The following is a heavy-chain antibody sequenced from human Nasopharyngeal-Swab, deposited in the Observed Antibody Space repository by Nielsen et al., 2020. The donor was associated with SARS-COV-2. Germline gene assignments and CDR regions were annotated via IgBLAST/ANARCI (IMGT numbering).Heavy chain of an antibody. CDR2: IWYDGSNK. Sequence: GESLKISCAASGFTFSSYGVHWVRQAPGKGLEWVAVIWYDGSNKYYADSVKGRFTISRDNSKNTLYLQMNSLRAEDTAVYYCARDRFTGSGLNMDVWGQGTTVTVSS. CDR1: GFTFSSYG. J-gene: IGHJ6*02. D-gene: IGHD2-15*01. V-gene: IGHV3-33*01. CDR3: ARDRFTGSGLNMDV.